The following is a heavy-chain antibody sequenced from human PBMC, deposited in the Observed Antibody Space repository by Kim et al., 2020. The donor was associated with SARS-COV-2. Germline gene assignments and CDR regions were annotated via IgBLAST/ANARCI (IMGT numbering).Heavy chain of an antibody. CDR1: GFTFDDYA. J-gene: IGHJ6*02. V-gene: IGHV3-9*01. D-gene: IGHD4-17*01. CDR2: ISWNSGSI. CDR3: AKDIGATVTYWYYYGMDV. Sequence: GGSLRLSCAASGFTFDDYAMHWVRQAPGKGLEWVSGISWNSGSIGYADSVKGRFTISRDNAKNSLYLQMNSLRAEDTALYYCAKDIGATVTYWYYYGMDVWGQGTTVTVSS.